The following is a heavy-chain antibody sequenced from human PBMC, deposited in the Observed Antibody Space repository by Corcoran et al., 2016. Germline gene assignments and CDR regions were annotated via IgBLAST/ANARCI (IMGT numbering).Heavy chain of an antibody. D-gene: IGHD3-10*01. CDR3: ARDNVVRGVTPSDYYYGMDV. V-gene: IGHV4-39*07. J-gene: IGHJ6*02. CDR1: GGSISSSSYY. CDR2: IYYSGST. Sequence: QLQLQESGPGLVKPSETLSLTCTVSGGSISSSSYYWGWIRQPPGKGLEWIGSIYYSGSTYYNPSLKSRVTISVDTSKNQFSLKLSSVTASDTAVYYCARDNVVRGVTPSDYYYGMDVWGQGTTVTVSS.